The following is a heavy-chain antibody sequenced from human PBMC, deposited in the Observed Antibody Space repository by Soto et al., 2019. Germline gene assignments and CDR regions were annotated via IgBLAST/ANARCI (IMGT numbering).Heavy chain of an antibody. Sequence: GGSLRLSCAASGFTFSSYGMHWVRQAPGKGLEWVAVIWYDGSNKYYADPVKGRFTISRDNSKNTLYLQMNSLRAEDTAVYYCARDKKKKAYGDYMDYWGQGTLVTVSS. V-gene: IGHV3-33*01. CDR3: ARDKKKKAYGDYMDY. J-gene: IGHJ4*02. D-gene: IGHD4-17*01. CDR2: IWYDGSNK. CDR1: GFTFSSYG.